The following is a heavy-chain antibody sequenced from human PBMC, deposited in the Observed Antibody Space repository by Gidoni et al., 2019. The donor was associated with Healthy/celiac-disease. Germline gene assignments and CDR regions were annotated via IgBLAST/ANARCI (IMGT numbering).Heavy chain of an antibody. CDR3: ARATMVDTAMVNDAFDI. V-gene: IGHV4-34*01. J-gene: IGHJ3*02. CDR1: GGSFSGYY. Sequence: QVQLQQWGAGLLKPSETLSLTCAVNGGSFSGYYWSWIRQPPGKGLEWIGEINHSGSTNYNPSLKSRVTISVDTSKNQFSLKLSSVTAADTAVYYCARATMVDTAMVNDAFDIWGQGTMVTVSS. CDR2: INHSGST. D-gene: IGHD5-18*01.